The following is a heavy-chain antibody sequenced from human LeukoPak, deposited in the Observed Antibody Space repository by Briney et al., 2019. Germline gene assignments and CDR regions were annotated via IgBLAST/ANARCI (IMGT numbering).Heavy chain of an antibody. CDR2: ISSSSAYI. V-gene: IGHV3-21*06. J-gene: IGHJ1*01. CDR1: GFTFSDYS. D-gene: IGHD6-13*01. Sequence: GGSLRLSCAASGFTFSDYSMNWLRQAPGKGLEWVSSISSSSAYICFADSVKGRFTISRDNAKNSLSLQMNSLRADDTAVYHCARGPRNSSSYQYFRDWGQGTLVTVSS. CDR3: ARGPRNSSSYQYFRD.